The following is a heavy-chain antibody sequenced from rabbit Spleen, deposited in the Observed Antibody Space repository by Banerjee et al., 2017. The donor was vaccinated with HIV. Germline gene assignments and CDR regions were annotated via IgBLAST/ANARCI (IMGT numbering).Heavy chain of an antibody. Sequence: QEQLEESAGGLVQPEGSLTLTCTASGFSFSSSYYMCWVRQAPGKGLEWIGCIGTGSGSTYYANWAKGRFTITRSTSLNTVDLKMTSLTAADTATYFCARYASSSGDYVFNLWGPGTLVTVS. CDR3: ARYASSSGDYVFNL. J-gene: IGHJ4*01. CDR2: IGTGSGST. V-gene: IGHV1S43*01. CDR1: GFSFSSSYY. D-gene: IGHD1-1*01.